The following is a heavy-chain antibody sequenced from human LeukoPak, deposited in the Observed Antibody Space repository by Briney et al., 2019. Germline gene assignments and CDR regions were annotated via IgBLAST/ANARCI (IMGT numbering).Heavy chain of an antibody. D-gene: IGHD5-18*01. Sequence: PSETLSLTCTVSGGSISSGDYYWSWIRQPPGKGLEWIGYIYYSGSTYYNPSLKSRVTISVDTSKSQFSLKLSSVTAADTAVYYCASYVDTAMVTRDYWGQGTLVTVSS. CDR3: ASYVDTAMVTRDY. CDR1: GGSISSGDYY. J-gene: IGHJ4*02. V-gene: IGHV4-30-4*01. CDR2: IYYSGST.